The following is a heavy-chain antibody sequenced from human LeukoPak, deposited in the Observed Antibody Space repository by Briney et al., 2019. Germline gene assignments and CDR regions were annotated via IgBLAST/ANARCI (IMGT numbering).Heavy chain of an antibody. CDR1: GGSFSGYY. Sequence: SETLSLTCAVYGGSFSGYYWSWIRQPPGKGLEWIGEINHSGSTNYNPSLKSRVTISVDTSKNQFSLKLSSVTAADTAVYYCVRAGLGYNRNPDFDYWGQGTLVTVSS. CDR3: VRAGLGYNRNPDFDY. J-gene: IGHJ4*02. D-gene: IGHD5-24*01. CDR2: INHSGST. V-gene: IGHV4-34*01.